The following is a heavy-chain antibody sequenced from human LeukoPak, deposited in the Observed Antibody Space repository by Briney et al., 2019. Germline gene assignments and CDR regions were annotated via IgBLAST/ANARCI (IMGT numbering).Heavy chain of an antibody. D-gene: IGHD2-2*01. J-gene: IGHJ4*02. V-gene: IGHV3-23*01. CDR3: AIEVPAAGFDY. CDR1: GFTFRTYA. CDR2: INGSGGST. Sequence: GGSLRLSCAASGFTFRTYAMSWVRQAPGKGLEWVSAINGSGGSTYYADSVKGRFTISRDNSKNTLYLQMNSLRAGDTAVYYCAIEVPAAGFDYWGQGTLVTVSS.